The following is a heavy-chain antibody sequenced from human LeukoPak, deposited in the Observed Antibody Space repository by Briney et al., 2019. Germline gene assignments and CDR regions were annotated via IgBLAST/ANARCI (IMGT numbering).Heavy chain of an antibody. D-gene: IGHD4-17*01. CDR3: ARAMGMGDYRYWYFDL. CDR1: GGSISSSS. V-gene: IGHV4-59*08. J-gene: IGHJ2*01. Sequence: KSSETLSLTCTVSGGSISSSSWSWIRQPPGKGLEWIGSIYSSGSAYYNPSLKSRVTISVDTSKNQVSLKLRSVTGADTAVYYCARAMGMGDYRYWYFDLWGRGTLVTVSS. CDR2: IYSSGSA.